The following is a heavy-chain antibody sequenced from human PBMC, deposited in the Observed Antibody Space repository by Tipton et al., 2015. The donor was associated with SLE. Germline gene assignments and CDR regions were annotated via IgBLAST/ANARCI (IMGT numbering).Heavy chain of an antibody. D-gene: IGHD3-22*01. CDR1: GGSFSGYY. CDR3: ARDSSGGYNWFDP. J-gene: IGHJ5*02. V-gene: IGHV4-34*01. Sequence: TLSLTCAVYGGSFSGYYWSWIRQPPGKGLEWIGEINPSGSTNYNPSLKSRITISVDTSKNQFSLKLSSVTAADTAVYYCARDSSGGYNWFDPWGQGTLVTVSS. CDR2: INPSGST.